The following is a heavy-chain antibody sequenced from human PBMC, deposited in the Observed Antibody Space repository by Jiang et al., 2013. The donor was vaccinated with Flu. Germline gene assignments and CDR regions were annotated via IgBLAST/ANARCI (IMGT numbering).Heavy chain of an antibody. V-gene: IGHV4-59*01. CDR2: IYYSGST. CDR3: ARTPTDYDFWSGYYYYYYYYMDV. CDR1: GGSISSYY. Sequence: SGLVKPSQTLSLTCTVSGGSISSYYWSWIRQPPGKGLEWIGYIYYSGSTNYNPSLKSRVTISVDTSKNQFSLKLSSVTAADTAVYYCARTPTDYDFWSGYYYYYYYYMDVWG. D-gene: IGHD3-3*01. J-gene: IGHJ6*03.